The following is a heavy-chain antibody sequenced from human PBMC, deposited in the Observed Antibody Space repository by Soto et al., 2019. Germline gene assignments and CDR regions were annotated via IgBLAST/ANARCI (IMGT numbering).Heavy chain of an antibody. Sequence: ASVKVSCKASGGTFSSYAISWVRQAPGQGLEWMGGIIPIFGTANYAQKFQGRVTITADESTSTAYMELSSLRSEDTAVYYCASSQTVSYSGGWLPRRYYYGMDVWGQGTTVTVSS. CDR3: ASSQTVSYSGGWLPRRYYYGMDV. V-gene: IGHV1-69*13. CDR1: GGTFSSYA. CDR2: IIPIFGTA. D-gene: IGHD6-19*01. J-gene: IGHJ6*02.